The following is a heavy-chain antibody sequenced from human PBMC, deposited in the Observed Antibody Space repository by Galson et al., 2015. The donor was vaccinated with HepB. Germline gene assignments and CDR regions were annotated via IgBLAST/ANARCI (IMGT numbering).Heavy chain of an antibody. CDR3: ASGPIVGAPPPGY. CDR2: INAGNGNT. J-gene: IGHJ4*02. Sequence: SVKVSCKASGYTFTSHAMHWVRQAPGQRLEWMGWINAGNGNTKYSQKFQGRVTITADKSTSTAYMELSSLKSEDTAVYYCASGPIVGAPPPGYWGQGTLVTVSS. V-gene: IGHV1-3*01. CDR1: GYTFTSHA. D-gene: IGHD1-26*01.